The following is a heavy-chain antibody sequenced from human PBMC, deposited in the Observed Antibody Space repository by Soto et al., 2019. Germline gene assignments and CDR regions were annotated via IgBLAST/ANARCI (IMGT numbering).Heavy chain of an antibody. D-gene: IGHD6-19*01. CDR1: GFTFSSYA. CDR3: ARVFGTAVAGKARPFDY. CDR2: ISYDGSNK. V-gene: IGHV3-30-3*01. J-gene: IGHJ4*02. Sequence: QVQLVESGGGVVQPGRSLRLSCAASGFTFSSYAMHWVRQAPGKGLKWVAVISYDGSNKYSADSVKGRFTISRDNSKDTLYRQMNRLRAEHTAVYYCARVFGTAVAGKARPFDYWGQGTLVTVSS.